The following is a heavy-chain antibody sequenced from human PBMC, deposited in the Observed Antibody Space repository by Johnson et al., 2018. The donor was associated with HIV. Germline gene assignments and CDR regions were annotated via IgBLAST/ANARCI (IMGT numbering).Heavy chain of an antibody. CDR3: AKDISDILTGGRDAFDI. CDR1: GCTFSNYW. Sequence: QVQLVESGGGLVQPGGSLRLSCAASGCTFSNYWMSWVRQAPGKGLEWVAVISDDVSSTFYVDSVKGRFTMSSDNSKNTLYLQMNSLRAEDTALYYCAKDISDILTGGRDAFDIWGQGTMVTVSS. V-gene: IGHV3-30*18. D-gene: IGHD3-9*01. J-gene: IGHJ3*02. CDR2: ISDDVSST.